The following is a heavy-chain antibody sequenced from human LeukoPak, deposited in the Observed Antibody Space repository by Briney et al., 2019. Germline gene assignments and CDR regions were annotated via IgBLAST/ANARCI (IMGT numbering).Heavy chain of an antibody. CDR1: GYTFTGYH. Sequence: VASVKVSCKASGYTFTGYHMHWVRQAPGQGLEWMGRINPNSGDTNYAQKFQGRVTMTTDTSTSTAYMELRSLRSDDTAVYYCARVRGDDYFDYWGQGTLVTVSS. V-gene: IGHV1-2*06. D-gene: IGHD2-21*02. CDR3: ARVRGDDYFDY. CDR2: INPNSGDT. J-gene: IGHJ4*02.